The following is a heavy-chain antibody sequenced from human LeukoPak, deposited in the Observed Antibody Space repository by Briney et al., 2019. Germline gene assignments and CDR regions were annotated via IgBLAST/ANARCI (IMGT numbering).Heavy chain of an antibody. CDR3: ARVLCSSTSCYPGPYDY. V-gene: IGHV1-8*03. CDR2: MNPNSGNT. CDR1: GYTFTSYD. Sequence: ASVKVSCKASGYTFTSYDINWVRQATGQGLEWMGWMNPNSGNTGYAQKFQGRVTITRNTSVSTAYMELSSLRSEDTAVYYCARVLCSSTSCYPGPYDYWGQGTLVTVSS. J-gene: IGHJ4*02. D-gene: IGHD2-2*01.